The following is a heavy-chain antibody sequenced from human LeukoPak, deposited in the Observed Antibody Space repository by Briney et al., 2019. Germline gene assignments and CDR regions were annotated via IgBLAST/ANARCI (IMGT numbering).Heavy chain of an antibody. CDR1: GFTFSSYA. D-gene: IGHD3-22*01. CDR2: ISASGAST. CDR3: ARDYDSSGFSLFDL. V-gene: IGHV3-23*01. Sequence: GGSLRLSCAASGFTFSSYAMSWVRQAPGKGLEWVSVISASGASTYYADSVKGRFTISRDNAKNSLYLQMNSLRAEDTAVYYCARDYDSSGFSLFDLWGRGALVTVSS. J-gene: IGHJ2*01.